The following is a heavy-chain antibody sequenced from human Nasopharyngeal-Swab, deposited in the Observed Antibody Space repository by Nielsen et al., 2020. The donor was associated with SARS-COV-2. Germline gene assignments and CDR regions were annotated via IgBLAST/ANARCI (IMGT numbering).Heavy chain of an antibody. V-gene: IGHV4-34*01. CDR2: INHNERT. CDR1: GFTFSDSA. J-gene: IGHJ6*02. Sequence: GSLRLSCAASGFTFSDSAIHWIRQPPGKGLEWIGEINHNERTNYNPSLKSRIAMLVDTSNNQVSLKVSSVSAGDTAVYYCARAGRVGDAYTGLDVWGPGTTVTVSS. CDR3: ARAGRVGDAYTGLDV. D-gene: IGHD5-24*01.